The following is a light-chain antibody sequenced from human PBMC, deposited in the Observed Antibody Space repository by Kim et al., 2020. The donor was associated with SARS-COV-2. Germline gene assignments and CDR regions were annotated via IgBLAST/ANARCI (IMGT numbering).Light chain of an antibody. CDR1: KLGEKY. Sequence: VSPGQGASLTCSGDKLGEKYVSWYQQKPGQSPDLVIYQDTKRPSGIPERFSGSNSGNTATLTISGTQAMDEAGYHCQAWDSSTVVFGGGTQLTVL. J-gene: IGLJ2*01. CDR3: QAWDSSTVV. CDR2: QDT. V-gene: IGLV3-1*01.